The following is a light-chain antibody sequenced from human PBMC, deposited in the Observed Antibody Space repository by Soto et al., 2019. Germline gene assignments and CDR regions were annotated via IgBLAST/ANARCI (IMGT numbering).Light chain of an antibody. CDR1: SIDVGGYNF. Sequence: QSALTQPASVSGSPGQSITISCTGTSIDVGGYNFVSWYQQHPGKAPKLMIYEVNKRPSGVSNRFSGSKSANTASLTISGLQAEDEADYYCSSYTSSNTLVFGGGTKLTVL. CDR2: EVN. V-gene: IGLV2-14*01. J-gene: IGLJ3*02. CDR3: SSYTSSNTLV.